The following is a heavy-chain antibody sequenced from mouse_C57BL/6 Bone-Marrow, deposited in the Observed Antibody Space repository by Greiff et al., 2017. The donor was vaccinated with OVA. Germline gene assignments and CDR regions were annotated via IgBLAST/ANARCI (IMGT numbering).Heavy chain of an antibody. D-gene: IGHD1-1*01. J-gene: IGHJ4*01. CDR1: GFTFSDYY. CDR3: ARGYYGSSCYYAMDY. Sequence: EVKLVESGGGLVQPGGSLKLSCAASGFTFSDYYMYWVRQTPEKRLEWVAYISNGGGSTYYPDTVKGRFTISRDNAKNTLYLQMSRLKSEDTAMYYCARGYYGSSCYYAMDYWGQGTSVTVSS. V-gene: IGHV5-12*01. CDR2: ISNGGGST.